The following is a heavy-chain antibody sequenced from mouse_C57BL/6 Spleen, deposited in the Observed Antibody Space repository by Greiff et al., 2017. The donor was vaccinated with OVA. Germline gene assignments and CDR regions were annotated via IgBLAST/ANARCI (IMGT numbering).Heavy chain of an antibody. V-gene: IGHV1-53*01. D-gene: IGHD4-1*01. CDR2: INPSNGGT. CDR3: ARWGWDAFYFDY. J-gene: IGHJ2*01. CDR1: GYTFTSYW. Sequence: QVQLQQPGTELVKPGASVKLSCKASGYTFTSYWMPGVKRRPGQGLEWIGNINPSNGGTNYNEKFKSKATLTVDKSSSTAYMQLSSLTSEDSAVYYCARWGWDAFYFDYWGQGTTLTVSS.